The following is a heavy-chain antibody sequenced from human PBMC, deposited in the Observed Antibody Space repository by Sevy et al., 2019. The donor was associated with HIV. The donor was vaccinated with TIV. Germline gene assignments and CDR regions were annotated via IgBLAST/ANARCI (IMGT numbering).Heavy chain of an antibody. CDR1: GYTFTGYY. CDR2: INPNSGGT. CDR3: ARDRNHYYDSSGYYSFDI. J-gene: IGHJ3*02. D-gene: IGHD3-22*01. Sequence: ASVKVSCKASGYTFTGYYMHWVRQAPGQGLEWMGWINPNSGGTNYAQKFQGRVTMTRDTSISTAYMELSRLRSDETAVYYCARDRNHYYDSSGYYSFDIWGQGTMVTVSS. V-gene: IGHV1-2*02.